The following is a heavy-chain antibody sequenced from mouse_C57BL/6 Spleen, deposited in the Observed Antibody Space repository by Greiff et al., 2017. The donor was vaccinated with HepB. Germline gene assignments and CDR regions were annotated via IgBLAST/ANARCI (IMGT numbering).Heavy chain of an antibody. J-gene: IGHJ4*01. CDR2: IYPGSGNT. Sequence: QVQLQQSGAELVRPGASVKLSCKASGYTFTDYYINWVKQRPGQGLEWIARIYPGSGNTYYNEKFKGKATLTAEKSSSTAYMQLSSLTSEDSAVYFCATAYYNYAMDYWGQGTSVTVSS. V-gene: IGHV1-76*01. CDR3: ATAYYNYAMDY. D-gene: IGHD2-12*01. CDR1: GYTFTDYY.